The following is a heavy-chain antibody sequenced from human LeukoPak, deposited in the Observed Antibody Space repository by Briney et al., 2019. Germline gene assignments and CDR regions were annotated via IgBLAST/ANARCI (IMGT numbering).Heavy chain of an antibody. J-gene: IGHJ6*02. CDR3: VKDVRRITIFGVVITHYYYYYGMDV. CDR2: IYFTGST. V-gene: IGHV4-59*01. D-gene: IGHD3-3*01. Sequence: PSETLSLTCTVSGGSISTYDWTWIRQPPGKGLEWIGYIYFTGSTNYNPSLKSRVTMSVDTSKNQFSLKVSSVTAADTAVYYCVKDVRRITIFGVVITHYYYYYGMDVWGQGTTVTVSS. CDR1: GGSISTYD.